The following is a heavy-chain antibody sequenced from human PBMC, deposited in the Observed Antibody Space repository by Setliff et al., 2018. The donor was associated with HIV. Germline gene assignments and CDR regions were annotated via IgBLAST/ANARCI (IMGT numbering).Heavy chain of an antibody. D-gene: IGHD6-19*01. V-gene: IGHV4-59*11. J-gene: IGHJ4*02. CDR2: IHHSGGT. CDR1: YGSISGHY. CDR3: ARGIAVAGPYFDY. Sequence: SETLSLTCTVSYGSISGHYWTWIRQPPGKGLEWIGYIHHSGGTQYNPSLMSRLTMSVDSSKNQSSLSLSSVTAADTAVYYCARGIAVAGPYFDYWGQGTLVTVSS.